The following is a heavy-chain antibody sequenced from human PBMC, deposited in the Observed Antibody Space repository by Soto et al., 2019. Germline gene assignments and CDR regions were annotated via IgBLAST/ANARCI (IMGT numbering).Heavy chain of an antibody. D-gene: IGHD5-12*01. CDR3: ARDYYRFNSGDGFSMDV. Sequence: QVQLVESGGGVVQPGRSLRLSCAASGFTFSSYAMHWVRQAPGKGLKWVAVISYDGSNKYYADSVKGRFTNSRDNSKNTLYLQMNSRRAEDTAVYYCARDYYRFNSGDGFSMDVWGQGTTVTVSS. J-gene: IGHJ6*02. CDR2: ISYDGSNK. V-gene: IGHV3-30-3*01. CDR1: GFTFSSYA.